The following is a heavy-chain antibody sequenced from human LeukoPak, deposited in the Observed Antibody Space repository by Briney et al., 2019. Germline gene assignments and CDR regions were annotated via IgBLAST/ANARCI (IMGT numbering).Heavy chain of an antibody. CDR3: AKRTGDGSYRYFDY. CDR2: VTGSGGST. J-gene: IGHJ4*02. Sequence: GGSLRLSCAASGFTLSSYAMSWVRQAPGKGLEWVSAVTGSGGSTYCADSVKGRFTISRDNSKNTLYLQMNSLRAEDTAVYYCAKRTGDGSYRYFDYWGQGTLVTVSS. V-gene: IGHV3-23*01. D-gene: IGHD1-26*01. CDR1: GFTLSSYA.